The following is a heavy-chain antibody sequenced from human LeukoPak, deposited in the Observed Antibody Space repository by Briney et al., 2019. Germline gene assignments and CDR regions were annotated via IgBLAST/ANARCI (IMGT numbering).Heavy chain of an antibody. V-gene: IGHV1-2*02. J-gene: IGHJ4*02. CDR1: GYAFAGYY. Sequence: ASVKVSCKASGYAFAGYYMHWVRQAPGQGLEWMGCIKPNSDATDYAQKFQGRVTMTSDTSISTAYMELSRLNSDDTAVYYCARGYGGNSVEIYFDNWGQGTLATVSS. CDR3: ARGYGGNSVEIYFDN. CDR2: IKPNSDAT. D-gene: IGHD4-23*01.